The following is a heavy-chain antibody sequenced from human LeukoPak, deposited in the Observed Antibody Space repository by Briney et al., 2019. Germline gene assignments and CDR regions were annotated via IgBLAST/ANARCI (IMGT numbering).Heavy chain of an antibody. CDR1: GFTFDAYA. J-gene: IGHJ6*02. D-gene: IGHD1-26*01. CDR2: INKDGSAT. Sequence: GGSLRLSCEASGFTFDAYAMHWVRQAPGKGLERVSLINKDGSATYYADSVKGRFTISRDDSKNSLYLQMNSLRSEDTALYYCATWAFYHSLDVWGQGTTVTVSS. CDR3: ATWAFYHSLDV. V-gene: IGHV3-43*02.